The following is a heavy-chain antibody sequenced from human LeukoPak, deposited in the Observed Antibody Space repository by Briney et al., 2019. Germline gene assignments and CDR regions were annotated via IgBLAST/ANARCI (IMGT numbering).Heavy chain of an antibody. CDR3: ARRPARGDAFDI. CDR1: GGTFSSYA. V-gene: IGHV1-69*01. Sequence: SVKVSCKASGGTFSSYAISWVRQAPGQGLEWMGGIIPIFGTANYAQKFQGRVTITADESTSIAYTELSSLRSEDTAVYYCARRPARGDAFDIWGQGTMVTVSS. CDR2: IIPIFGTA. J-gene: IGHJ3*02.